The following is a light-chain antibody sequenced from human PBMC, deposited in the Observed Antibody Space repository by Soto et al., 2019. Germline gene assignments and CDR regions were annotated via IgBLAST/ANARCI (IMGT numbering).Light chain of an antibody. CDR1: QGISSY. V-gene: IGKV1-27*01. CDR3: QNYYNARET. Sequence: DIQMTQSPSSLSASVGDRVTITCRASQGISSYLAWYQQRPGKVPKVLIYAASTLHSGVPSRFSGSGSGTDFTLTISNVQPEDVATYYCQNYYNARETFGQGTKVEIK. J-gene: IGKJ1*01. CDR2: AAS.